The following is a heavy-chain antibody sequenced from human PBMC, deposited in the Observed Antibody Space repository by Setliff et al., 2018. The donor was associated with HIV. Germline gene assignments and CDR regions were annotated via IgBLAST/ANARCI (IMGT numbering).Heavy chain of an antibody. V-gene: IGHV4-59*12. J-gene: IGHJ3*02. CDR2: VYYSGST. D-gene: IGHD3-22*01. Sequence: SETLSLTCTVSGGSISYYYWSWIRQPPGKGLEWIGYVYYSGSTNYNPSLKSRVTMLVDTSRNQFSLKLSSVTAADTAVYYCAREGTWNYYDTSGGPDAFDIWGQGTMVTVSS. CDR1: GGSISYYY. CDR3: AREGTWNYYDTSGGPDAFDI.